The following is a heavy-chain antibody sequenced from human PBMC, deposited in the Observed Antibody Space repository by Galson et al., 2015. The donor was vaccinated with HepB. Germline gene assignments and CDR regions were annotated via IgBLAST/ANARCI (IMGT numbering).Heavy chain of an antibody. D-gene: IGHD6-13*01. Sequence: SLRLSCAASGFTFGDYAMSWFRQAPGKGLEWVGFIRSKAYGGTTEYAASVKGRFTISRDDSKSIAYLQMNSLKTEDTAVYYCTRGPEYSSSWYLSSGYYGMDVWGQGTTVTVSS. CDR1: GFTFGDYA. CDR3: TRGPEYSSSWYLSSGYYGMDV. V-gene: IGHV3-49*03. J-gene: IGHJ6*02. CDR2: IRSKAYGGTT.